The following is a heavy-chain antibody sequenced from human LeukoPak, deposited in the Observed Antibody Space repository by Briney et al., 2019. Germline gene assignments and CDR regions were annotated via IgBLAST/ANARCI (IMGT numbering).Heavy chain of an antibody. CDR2: IYYSGST. Sequence: PSETLSLTCTVSGGSISSSSYYWSWIRQPPGKGLEWIGYIYYSGSTNYNPSLKSRVTISVDTSKNQFSLKLSSVTAADTAVYYCARDLHYGDYETKWYFDLWGRGTLVTVSS. D-gene: IGHD4-17*01. J-gene: IGHJ2*01. CDR3: ARDLHYGDYETKWYFDL. CDR1: GGSISSSSYY. V-gene: IGHV4-61*01.